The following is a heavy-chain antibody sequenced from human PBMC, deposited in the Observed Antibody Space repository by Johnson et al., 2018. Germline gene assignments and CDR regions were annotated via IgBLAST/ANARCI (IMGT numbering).Heavy chain of an antibody. D-gene: IGHD3-16*01. J-gene: IGHJ3*02. Sequence: VQLVQSGAEVKKPGASVKVSCKASGYTFTSYYMHWVRQAPGQGLEWMGIINPSGGSTSYAQKFQGRVTMTRDTSTSTVYMELSSLRSEDTAVYYCARGPIMITSSDAFDIWGPGTMVTVSS. CDR1: GYTFTSYY. CDR3: ARGPIMITSSDAFDI. V-gene: IGHV1-46*01. CDR2: INPSGGST.